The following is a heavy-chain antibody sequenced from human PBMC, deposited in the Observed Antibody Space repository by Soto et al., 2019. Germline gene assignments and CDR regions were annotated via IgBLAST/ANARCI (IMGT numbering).Heavy chain of an antibody. CDR1: GISFSDYH. J-gene: IGHJ4*02. Sequence: ESGGGLVKPGGSLRLSCAASGISFSDYHMNWVRQAPGKGLEWVASITPSGRFINYADSVEGRFFISRDNTKNSLFLQMNSLRGEDTAVYYCAGIYDPADYWGQGTLLVVSS. CDR3: AGIYDPADY. CDR2: ITPSGRFI. D-gene: IGHD3-22*01. V-gene: IGHV3-21*01.